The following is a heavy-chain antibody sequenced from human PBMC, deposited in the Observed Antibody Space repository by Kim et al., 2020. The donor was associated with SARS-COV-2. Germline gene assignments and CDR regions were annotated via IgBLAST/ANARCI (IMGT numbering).Heavy chain of an antibody. CDR3: ARWDLYDILGKAKFDY. CDR2: INPNSGGT. Sequence: ASVKVSCKASGYTFTGYYMHWVRQAPGQGLEWMGRINPNSGGTNYAQKFQGRVTMTRDTSISTAYMELSRLRSDDTAVYYCARWDLYDILGKAKFDYWGQGTLVTVSS. D-gene: IGHD3-9*01. CDR1: GYTFTGYY. V-gene: IGHV1-2*06. J-gene: IGHJ4*02.